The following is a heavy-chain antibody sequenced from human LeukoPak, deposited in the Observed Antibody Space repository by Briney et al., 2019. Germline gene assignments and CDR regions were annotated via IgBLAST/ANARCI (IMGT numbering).Heavy chain of an antibody. CDR1: GDSISSRSFY. D-gene: IGHD2-2*02. J-gene: IGHJ3*02. CDR2: IYYSGST. CDR3: ARMCSSSSCYTRSAFDI. V-gene: IGHV4-39*01. Sequence: SETLSLTCLVSGDSISSRSFYWGWIRQPPGKGLEWNGNIYYSGSTYYTPSLTSRVTISVDTSKNQISLKLSSVTAADTAVYCCARMCSSSSCYTRSAFDIWGQGTMVTVSS.